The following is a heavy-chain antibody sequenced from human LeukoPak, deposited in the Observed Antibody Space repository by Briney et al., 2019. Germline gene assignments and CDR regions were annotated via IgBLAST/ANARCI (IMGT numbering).Heavy chain of an antibody. Sequence: SETLSLTCTVSGGSISSYYWSWIRQPPGKGLEYIGYIYYSGSTNYNPSLKSRVTISVDMSKNQFSLKLSSVTAADTAIYYCARAGSVGSSGYGLDYWGQGTLVTVSS. J-gene: IGHJ4*02. V-gene: IGHV4-59*01. CDR2: IYYSGST. D-gene: IGHD5-12*01. CDR1: GGSISSYY. CDR3: ARAGSVGSSGYGLDY.